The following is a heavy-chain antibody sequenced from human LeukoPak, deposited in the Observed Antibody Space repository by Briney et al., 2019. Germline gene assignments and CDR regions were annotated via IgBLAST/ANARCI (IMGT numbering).Heavy chain of an antibody. CDR3: TKDPRSSWREVDY. D-gene: IGHD6-13*01. V-gene: IGHV3-23*01. CDR2: VSDSGAST. CDR1: GFTFSIYA. J-gene: IGHJ4*02. Sequence: GGSLRLSCAASGFTFSIYAMSWVRQAPGKGLEWVSSVSDSGASTSYADSVKGRFTISRDNSKNTLYLQMNSLRVEDTAVYYCTKDPRSSWREVDYWGQGTLVTVSS.